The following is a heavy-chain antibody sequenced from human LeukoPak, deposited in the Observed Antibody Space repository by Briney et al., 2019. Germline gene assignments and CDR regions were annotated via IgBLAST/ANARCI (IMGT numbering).Heavy chain of an antibody. CDR2: ISSSSSDI. D-gene: IGHD5-12*01. CDR1: GFTFSNHS. J-gene: IGHJ4*02. CDR3: ARESGYDIDFDY. V-gene: IGHV3-21*01. Sequence: PGGSLRLSCAASGFTFSNHSLNWVRQAPGKGLEWVSSISSSSSDIYYADSVKGRFTISRDNAKNSLYLQMNSLRAEDTAVYYCARESGYDIDFDYWGQGTLVTVSS.